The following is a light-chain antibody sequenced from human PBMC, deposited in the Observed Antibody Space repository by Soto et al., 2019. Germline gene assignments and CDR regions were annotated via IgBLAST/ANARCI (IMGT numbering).Light chain of an antibody. CDR3: QQYGFS. CDR2: DAS. V-gene: IGKV1-5*01. Sequence: DIQMTQSPSTLSASVGDRVTITCRASQSVNYWLAWYQQKPGMAPKLLIHDASSLESGVPSRFSGSGSGTEFTRTISSLQPDDSATYYCQQYGFSFGPGTKVEIK. J-gene: IGKJ3*01. CDR1: QSVNYW.